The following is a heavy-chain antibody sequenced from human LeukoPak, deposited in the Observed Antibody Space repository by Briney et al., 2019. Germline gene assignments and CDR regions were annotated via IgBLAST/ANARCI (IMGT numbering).Heavy chain of an antibody. CDR1: GYTFTSYY. CDR2: INPNSGGT. Sequence: ASVKVSCKASGYTFTSYYMHWVRQAPGQGLEWMGWINPNSGGTNYAQKFQGRVTMTRDTSTSTAYMELSRLRSDDTAVYYCARMVVVVPAALFDPWGQGTLVTVSS. CDR3: ARMVVVVPAALFDP. D-gene: IGHD2-2*01. V-gene: IGHV1-2*02. J-gene: IGHJ5*02.